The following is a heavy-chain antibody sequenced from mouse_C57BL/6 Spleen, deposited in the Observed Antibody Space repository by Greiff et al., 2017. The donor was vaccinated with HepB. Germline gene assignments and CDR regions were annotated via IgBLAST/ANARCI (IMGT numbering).Heavy chain of an antibody. CDR1: GYTFTDYY. J-gene: IGHJ2*01. V-gene: IGHV1-26*01. CDR3: ARSVSGNSDFDY. CDR2: INPNNGGT. D-gene: IGHD2-1*01. Sequence: EVQLQQSGPELVKPGASVKISCKASGYTFTDYYMNWVKQSHGKSLEWIGDINPNNGGTSYTQKFKGKATLTVDKSSSTAYMELRSLTSEDSAVYYCARSVSGNSDFDYWGQGTTLTVSS.